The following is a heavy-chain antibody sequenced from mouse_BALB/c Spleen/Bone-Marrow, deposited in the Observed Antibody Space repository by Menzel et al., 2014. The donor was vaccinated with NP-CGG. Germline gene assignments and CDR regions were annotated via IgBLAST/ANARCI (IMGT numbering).Heavy chain of an antibody. CDR3: ARGGNFAWFAY. CDR2: ISSGSSTI. D-gene: IGHD2-1*01. Sequence: EVQRVESGGGLVQPGGSRKLSCAASGFTFSSFGMHWVRQAPEKGLEWVAYISSGSSTIYYADTVKGRFTISRDNPKNTLFLQMTSLRSEDTAMYYCARGGNFAWFAYWGQGTLVTVSA. J-gene: IGHJ3*01. V-gene: IGHV5-17*02. CDR1: GFTFSSFG.